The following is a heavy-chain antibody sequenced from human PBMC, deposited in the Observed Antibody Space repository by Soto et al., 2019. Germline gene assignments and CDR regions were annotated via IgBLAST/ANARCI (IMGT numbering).Heavy chain of an antibody. D-gene: IGHD4-17*01. V-gene: IGHV1-8*01. Sequence: ASVKVSCKASGYTFTSYDINWVRQATGQGLEWMGWMNPNSGNTGYAQKFQGRVTMTRNTSISTAYMELSSLRSEDTAVYYCARSFDYGDYLDYWGQGTLVTVSS. CDR3: ARSFDYGDYLDY. CDR2: MNPNSGNT. J-gene: IGHJ4*02. CDR1: GYTFTSYD.